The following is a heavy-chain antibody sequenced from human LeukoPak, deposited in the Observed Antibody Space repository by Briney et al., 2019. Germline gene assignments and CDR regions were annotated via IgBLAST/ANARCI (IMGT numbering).Heavy chain of an antibody. V-gene: IGHV4-34*01. J-gene: IGHJ4*02. CDR3: AYDSSGYYYAVFDY. CDR1: GGSVSGYY. D-gene: IGHD3-22*01. CDR2: INHSGST. Sequence: TSETLSLTCAVYGGSVSGYYWSWIRQPPGKGLEWIGDINHSGSTNYNPSLKSRVNISVDTSKNQFSLKLTSVTAADTALYYCAYDSSGYYYAVFDYWGQGTLVTVSS.